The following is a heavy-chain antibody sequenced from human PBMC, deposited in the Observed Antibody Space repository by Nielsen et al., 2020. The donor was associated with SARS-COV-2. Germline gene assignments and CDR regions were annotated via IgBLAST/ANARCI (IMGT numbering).Heavy chain of an antibody. J-gene: IGHJ4*02. V-gene: IGHV1-69*13. CDR1: GGTFSSYG. Sequence: SVKVSCKASGGTFSSYGISWVRQAPGQGLEWMGGIIPIFGTANYAQKFQGRVTITADESTSTAYMELSSLRSEDTAVYYCARSRAVTTRWNYFDYWGQGTLVTVSS. CDR3: ARSRAVTTRWNYFDY. CDR2: IIPIFGTA. D-gene: IGHD4-17*01.